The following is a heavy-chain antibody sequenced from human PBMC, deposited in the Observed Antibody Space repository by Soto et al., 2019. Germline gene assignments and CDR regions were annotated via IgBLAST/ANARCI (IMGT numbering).Heavy chain of an antibody. CDR2: INAGNGNT. J-gene: IGHJ6*02. CDR1: GYTFTSYA. D-gene: IGHD3-3*01. V-gene: IGHV1-3*01. CDR3: ARDDFWTTIPYYYGMDV. Sequence: AASVKVSCKASGYTFTSYAMHWVRQAPGQRLEWMGWINAGNGNTKYSQKFQGRVTITRDTSASTAYMELSSLRSEDTAVYYCARDDFWTTIPYYYGMDVWGQGTTVTVSS.